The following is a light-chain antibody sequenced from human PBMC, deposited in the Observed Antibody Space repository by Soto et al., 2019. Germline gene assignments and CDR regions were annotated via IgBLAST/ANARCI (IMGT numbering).Light chain of an antibody. CDR1: QSISSW. CDR3: QQYNSYS. V-gene: IGKV1-5*03. CDR2: KAS. Sequence: DIQMTQSPSTLSASVGDRVTITCRASQSISSWLAWYQQKPGKAPKVLIYKASSLESGAPSRFSGSGSGTEITLSISSLQPDDFATYYCQQYNSYSFGQGTKLEIK. J-gene: IGKJ2*01.